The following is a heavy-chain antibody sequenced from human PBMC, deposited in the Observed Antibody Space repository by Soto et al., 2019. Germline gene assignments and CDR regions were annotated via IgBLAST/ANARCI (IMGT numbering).Heavy chain of an antibody. CDR3: ARVISTSGHFDY. CDR1: GGTFSSYT. D-gene: IGHD2-2*01. CDR2: IIPILGIA. J-gene: IGHJ4*02. Sequence: QVQLVQSGAEVKKPGSSVKVSCKASGGTFSSYTISWVRQAPGQGLEWMGRIIPILGIANYAQKFQGKVTITADKSTSTAYMERSSLRSEDTAVYYCARVISTSGHFDYWGQGTLVPVST. V-gene: IGHV1-69*02.